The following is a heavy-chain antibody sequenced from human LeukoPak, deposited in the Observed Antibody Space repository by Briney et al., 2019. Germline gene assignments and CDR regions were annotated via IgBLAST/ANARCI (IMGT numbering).Heavy chain of an antibody. Sequence: SETLSLTCTVSGGSISSGGYYWSWIRQHPGKGLEWIGYIYYSGSTYYNPSLKSRVTISVDTSKNQFSLKLSSVTAADTAVYYCARSYDASDAFGIWGQGTTVTVSS. D-gene: IGHD1-26*01. CDR3: ARSYDASDAFGI. CDR2: IYYSGST. CDR1: GGSISSGGYY. J-gene: IGHJ3*02. V-gene: IGHV4-31*03.